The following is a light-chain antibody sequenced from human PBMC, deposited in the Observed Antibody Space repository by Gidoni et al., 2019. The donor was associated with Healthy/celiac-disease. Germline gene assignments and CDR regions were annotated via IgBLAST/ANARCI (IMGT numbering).Light chain of an antibody. J-gene: IGKJ4*01. Sequence: EIVMTQSPATLSVSPGERATLSCRASQSVSRNLAWYQQKPGQAPRLLIYGASTRATGIPARFSGSGSGTEFTLTISSLQSEDFAVYYCQQYNNWPLFGGGTKVEIK. CDR2: GAS. CDR1: QSVSRN. V-gene: IGKV3-15*01. CDR3: QQYNNWPL.